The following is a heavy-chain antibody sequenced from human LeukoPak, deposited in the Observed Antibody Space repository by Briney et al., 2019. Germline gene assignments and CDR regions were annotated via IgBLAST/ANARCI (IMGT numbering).Heavy chain of an antibody. V-gene: IGHV3-23*01. D-gene: IGHD1-14*01. CDR2: ISGSGGST. J-gene: IGHJ4*02. Sequence: GGSLRLSCAASGFTFSSYAMSWVRQAPGKGLEWVSAISGSGGSTYYADSVKGRFTISRDNSKNTLYLQMNSLRAEDTAVYYCAKDGLRPFRAVLQDLTNKPGGYFDYWGQGTLVTVSS. CDR3: AKDGLRPFRAVLQDLTNKPGGYFDY. CDR1: GFTFSSYA.